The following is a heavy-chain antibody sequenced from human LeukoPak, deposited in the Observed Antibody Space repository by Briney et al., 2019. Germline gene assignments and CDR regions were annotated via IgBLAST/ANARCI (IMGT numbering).Heavy chain of an antibody. CDR1: GGSISSGDYY. CDR3: ASIPKIAAAGTSFDY. Sequence: SQTLSLTCTVSGGSISSGDYYWSWIRQLPGKGLEWIGYIYYSGSTYYNPSLKSRVTISVDTSKNQFSLKLSSVTAADTAVYYCASIPKIAAAGTSFDYWGQGTLVTVSS. J-gene: IGHJ4*02. CDR2: IYYSGST. V-gene: IGHV4-30-4*01. D-gene: IGHD6-13*01.